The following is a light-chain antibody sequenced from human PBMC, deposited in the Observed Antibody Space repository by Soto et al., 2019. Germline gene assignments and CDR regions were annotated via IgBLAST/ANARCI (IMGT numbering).Light chain of an antibody. CDR3: QQYNNWLET. CDR1: QSVSSN. Sequence: EIVMTQSPATLSVSPGERATLSCRASQSVSSNLARYQQKPGQAPRILIYGASTRAAGIPARFSGSGSGPEFTLTISSLQSEDFAVYYCQQYNNWLETFGQGTKVEIK. V-gene: IGKV3-15*01. CDR2: GAS. J-gene: IGKJ1*01.